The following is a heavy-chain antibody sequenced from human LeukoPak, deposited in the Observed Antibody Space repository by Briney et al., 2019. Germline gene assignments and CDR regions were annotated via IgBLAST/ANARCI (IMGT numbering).Heavy chain of an antibody. J-gene: IGHJ4*02. D-gene: IGHD6-19*01. V-gene: IGHV1-18*01. CDR3: ARDLGSMAVAGRGQTGDY. Sequence: ASVKVSCKASGYTFTNYGITWVRQAPGQGLEWMGWISAYNGNTNYAQKLQGRVTMTTDTSTSTAYMELSSLRSEDTAVYYCARDLGSMAVAGRGQTGDYGARGTLVTVPS. CDR2: ISAYNGNT. CDR1: GYTFTNYG.